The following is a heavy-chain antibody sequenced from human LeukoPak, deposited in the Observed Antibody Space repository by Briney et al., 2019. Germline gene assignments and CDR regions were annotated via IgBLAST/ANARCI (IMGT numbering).Heavy chain of an antibody. D-gene: IGHD5-24*01. CDR2: ISAYNGNI. J-gene: IGHJ5*02. Sequence: ASVKVSCKASGYTFTSYGISWVRQAPGQGLEWMGWISAYNGNIRSAQKFQGRVTMTTDISTSTAYMELRNLRSDDTAVYYCAREGRDGNWFDPWGQGTLVTVSS. CDR1: GYTFTSYG. V-gene: IGHV1-18*01. CDR3: AREGRDGNWFDP.